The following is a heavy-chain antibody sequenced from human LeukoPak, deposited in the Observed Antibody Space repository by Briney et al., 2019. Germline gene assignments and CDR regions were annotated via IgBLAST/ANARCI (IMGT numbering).Heavy chain of an antibody. J-gene: IGHJ5*02. V-gene: IGHV3-23*01. CDR1: GFTFSTYA. D-gene: IGHD3-10*01. Sequence: GGSLRLSCAASGFTFSTYAVNWVRQAPGKGLEWVSTISGSGDSTYYADSVKGRFTISRDNSKNTLYLQMNSLRAEDTAVYYCARGVPSTWGQGTLVTVSS. CDR2: ISGSGDST. CDR3: ARGVPST.